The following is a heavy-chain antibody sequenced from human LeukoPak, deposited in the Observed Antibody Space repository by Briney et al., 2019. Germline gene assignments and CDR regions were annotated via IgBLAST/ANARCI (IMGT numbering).Heavy chain of an antibody. Sequence: PGGSLRLSCAASGFTFSSYGMHWVRQAPDKGLEWVAVIWYDGSNKYYADSVKGRFTISRDNSKNTLYLQMNSLRAEDTAVYYCARGYSSSSGRRFDYWGQGTLVTVSS. CDR2: IWYDGSNK. D-gene: IGHD6-6*01. V-gene: IGHV3-33*01. CDR3: ARGYSSSSGRRFDY. CDR1: GFTFSSYG. J-gene: IGHJ4*02.